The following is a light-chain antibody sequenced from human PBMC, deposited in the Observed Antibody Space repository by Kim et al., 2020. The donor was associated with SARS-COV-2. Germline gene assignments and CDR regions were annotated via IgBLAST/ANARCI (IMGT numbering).Light chain of an antibody. CDR3: AAWDDSLNVVL. CDR2: YDD. V-gene: IGLV1-36*01. Sequence: QSVLTQPPSVSEAPRQRVTISCSGSSSNIGNNAVSWYQQLPGKAPKLLIYYDDLRPAGISDRFSGSKSGTSASLAISGLQSDDEGDYYCAAWDDSLNVVLFGGGTQLTVL. CDR1: SSNIGNNA. J-gene: IGLJ2*01.